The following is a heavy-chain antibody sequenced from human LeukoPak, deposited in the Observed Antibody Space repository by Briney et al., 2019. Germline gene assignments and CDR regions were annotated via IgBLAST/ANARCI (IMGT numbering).Heavy chain of an antibody. CDR3: ARDLRGTRSTDVRMASPLYSGSY. D-gene: IGHD1-26*01. J-gene: IGHJ4*02. Sequence: GGSLRLSCAASGFTFSSYSMNWVRQAPGKGLEWVSSISSSSSYIYYADSVKGRFTISRDNAKNSLYLQMNSLRAEDTAVHYCARDLRGTRSTDVRMASPLYSGSYWGQGTLVTVSS. CDR1: GFTFSSYS. V-gene: IGHV3-21*01. CDR2: ISSSSSYI.